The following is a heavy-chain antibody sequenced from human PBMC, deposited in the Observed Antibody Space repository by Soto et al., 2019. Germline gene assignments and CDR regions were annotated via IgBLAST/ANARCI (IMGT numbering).Heavy chain of an antibody. CDR1: GFTFGSYT. CDR2: ISDGGHNT. Sequence: EVQLLESGGGLVQPGGSLRLSCEASGFTFGSYTMSWVRQAPGKGLQWVSYISDGGHNTYSADSVKGRFTISRDDLKGTLYLQMNSLRGEDSALYYCGKERRGSGWFVCNYWGQGVLVTVSS. CDR3: GKERRGSGWFVCNY. D-gene: IGHD6-19*01. V-gene: IGHV3-23*01. J-gene: IGHJ4*02.